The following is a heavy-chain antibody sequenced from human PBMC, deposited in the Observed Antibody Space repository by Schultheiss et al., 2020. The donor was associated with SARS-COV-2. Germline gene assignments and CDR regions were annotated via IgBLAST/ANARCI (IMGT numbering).Heavy chain of an antibody. CDR2: IYHSGST. Sequence: SQTLSLTCTVSGGSIRSGYYWGWIRQPPGKGLEWIGSIYHSGSTYYNPSLKSRVTISVDTSKNQFSLKLSSVTAADTAVYYCATSGYYTAFDIWGQGTMVTVSS. CDR3: ATSGYYTAFDI. D-gene: IGHD3-22*01. V-gene: IGHV4-38-2*02. CDR1: GGSIRSGYY. J-gene: IGHJ3*02.